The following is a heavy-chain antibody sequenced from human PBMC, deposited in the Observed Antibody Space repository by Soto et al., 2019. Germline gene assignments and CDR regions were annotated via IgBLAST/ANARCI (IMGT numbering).Heavy chain of an antibody. CDR1: GDSITSGGYY. J-gene: IGHJ4*02. Sequence: QVQLQESGPGLVKPSQTLSLTCTVTGDSITSGGYYWSWIRQHPGKGREWLGYIYGSGGSGSTLYNPSINSRITLSVDTYKTQFSLNLSSVTVADTAVYFCARKQAEYFSGIAYWGQGTLVTVSS. CDR3: ARKQAEYFSGIAY. V-gene: IGHV4-31*03. CDR2: IYGSGGSGST. D-gene: IGHD1-1*01.